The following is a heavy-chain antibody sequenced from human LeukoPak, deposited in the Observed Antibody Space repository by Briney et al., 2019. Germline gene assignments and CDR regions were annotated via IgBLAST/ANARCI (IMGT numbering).Heavy chain of an antibody. D-gene: IGHD3-16*01. J-gene: IGHJ5*02. CDR2: ISGSGGNT. CDR1: GFTFSSHG. V-gene: IGHV3-23*01. Sequence: GGSLRLSCASSGFTFSSHGMNWVRQAPGKGLEWVSGISGSGGNTYYADSVKGRFTISRDNSKNTLYLQMNSLRAEDTAVYYCAKDDNYIRFLSWGQGTLVTVSS. CDR3: AKDDNYIRFLS.